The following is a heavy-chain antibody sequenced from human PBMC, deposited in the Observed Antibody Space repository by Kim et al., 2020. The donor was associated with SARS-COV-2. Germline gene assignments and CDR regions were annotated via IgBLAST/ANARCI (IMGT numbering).Heavy chain of an antibody. CDR1: GYSFTSYW. D-gene: IGHD5-12*01. Sequence: GESLKISCKGSGYSFTSYWIGWVRQMPGKGLEWMGIIYPGDSDTRYSPSFQGQVTISADKSISTAYLQWSSLKASDTAMYYCARHIVATERRGWFDPWGQGTLVTVSS. CDR2: IYPGDSDT. V-gene: IGHV5-51*01. J-gene: IGHJ5*02. CDR3: ARHIVATERRGWFDP.